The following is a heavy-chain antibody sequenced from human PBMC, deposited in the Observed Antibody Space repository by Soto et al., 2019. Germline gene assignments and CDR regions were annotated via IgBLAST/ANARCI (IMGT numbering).Heavy chain of an antibody. CDR2: ISYGGST. J-gene: IGHJ4*02. D-gene: IGHD5-18*01. CDR3: ARGILV. Sequence: QVQLQESGPGLVKPSQTLSLTCTVSGGSINSGGYCWSWIRQHPGKGLDWIGCISYGGSTSYNPSLKSRVTISVDTAKSQCALKLTAVTAAGTAVYYCARGILVWGQGALITVSA. V-gene: IGHV4-31*03. CDR1: GGSINSGGYC.